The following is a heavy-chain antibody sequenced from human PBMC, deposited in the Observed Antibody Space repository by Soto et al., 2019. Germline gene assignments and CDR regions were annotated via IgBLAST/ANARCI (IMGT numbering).Heavy chain of an antibody. CDR1: GGSFSGYY. CDR2: INHSGST. V-gene: IGHV4-34*01. Sequence: SETLSLTCAVYGGSFSGYYWSWIRQPPGKGLEWIGEINHSGSTNYNPSLKSRVTISVDTSKNQFSLKLSSVTAADTAVYYCARALYDFWSGLSFDYWGQGTLVTVFS. D-gene: IGHD3-3*01. J-gene: IGHJ4*02. CDR3: ARALYDFWSGLSFDY.